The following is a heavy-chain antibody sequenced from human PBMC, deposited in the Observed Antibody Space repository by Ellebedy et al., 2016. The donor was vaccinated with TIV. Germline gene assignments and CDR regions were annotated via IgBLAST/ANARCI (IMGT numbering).Heavy chain of an antibody. Sequence: PGGSLRLSCAASGFSTSGMHWVRQAPGKGLEWVAFIRSDGSNKYYADSVKGRFTISRDNSKNTLDLKMTSLRPEDTALYYCVKGAYPVPTVMAVWGQGTMVIVSS. J-gene: IGHJ6*02. V-gene: IGHV3-30*02. CDR1: GFSTSG. CDR2: IRSDGSNK. CDR3: VKGAYPVPTVMAV. D-gene: IGHD3-16*01.